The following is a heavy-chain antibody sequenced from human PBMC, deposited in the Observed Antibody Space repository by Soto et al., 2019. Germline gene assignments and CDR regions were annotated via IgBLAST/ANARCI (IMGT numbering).Heavy chain of an antibody. CDR2: IWYDGSNK. V-gene: IGHV3-33*01. J-gene: IGHJ6*02. D-gene: IGHD2-15*01. Sequence: GGSLRLSCAASGFTFISYGMHWVRQAPGKGLEWVAVIWYDGSNKYYADSVKGRFTISRDNSKNTLYLQMNSLRAEDTAVYYCARSTGYCSGGSCTHYYYGMDVWGQGTTVTVSS. CDR1: GFTFISYG. CDR3: ARSTGYCSGGSCTHYYYGMDV.